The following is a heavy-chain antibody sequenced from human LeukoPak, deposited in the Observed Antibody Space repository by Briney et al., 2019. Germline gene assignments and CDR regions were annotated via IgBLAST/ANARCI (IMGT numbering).Heavy chain of an antibody. V-gene: IGHV3-48*02. CDR2: ISTGSSTT. J-gene: IGHJ4*02. CDR1: EFAFSTYN. CDR3: ARDAGGWLRTFDY. Sequence: GGSLRLSCAASEFAFSTYNMNWVRQAPGKGLEWVSYISTGSSTTYYADSVKGRFTISRDNVENSLYLQMNSLRDEDTAVYYCARDAGGWLRTFDYWGQGTLVTVSS. D-gene: IGHD5-24*01.